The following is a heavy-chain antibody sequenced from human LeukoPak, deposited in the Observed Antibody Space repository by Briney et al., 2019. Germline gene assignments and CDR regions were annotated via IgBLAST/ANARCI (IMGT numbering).Heavy chain of an antibody. CDR3: AEDRPLVPRFLDY. D-gene: IGHD3-10*01. V-gene: IGHV3-23*01. J-gene: IGHJ4*02. CDR1: GFTFSSYW. Sequence: PGGSLRLSCAASGFTFSSYWMSWVRQAPGKGLEWVSAISGSGGSTYYADSVKGRFTISRDNSKNTLYLQMNSLRAEDTAVYYCAEDRPLVPRFLDYWGQGTLVTVSS. CDR2: ISGSGGST.